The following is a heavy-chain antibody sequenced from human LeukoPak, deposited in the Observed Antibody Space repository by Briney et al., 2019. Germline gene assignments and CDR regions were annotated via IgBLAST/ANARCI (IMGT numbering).Heavy chain of an antibody. CDR2: INTNTGNP. D-gene: IGHD2-15*01. V-gene: IGHV7-4-1*02. CDR1: GYTFTSYA. J-gene: IGHJ4*02. Sequence: ASVKVSCKASGYTFTSYAMNWVQQAPGQGLEWMGWINTNTGNPTYAQGFTGRFVFSLDTSVSTAYLQISSLKAEDTAVYYCARDTDIVVVVAAPQPDYWGQGTLVTVSS. CDR3: ARDTDIVVVVAAPQPDY.